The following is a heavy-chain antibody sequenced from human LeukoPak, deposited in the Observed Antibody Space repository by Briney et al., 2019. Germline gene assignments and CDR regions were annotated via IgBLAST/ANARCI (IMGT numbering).Heavy chain of an antibody. CDR2: IGTAGDP. CDR1: GFTFSSSD. CDR3: ARDRDNITCPHDH. V-gene: IGHV3-13*05. Sequence: PGGSLRLSCAASGFTFSSSDMHWVRQATGKGLEWVSGIGTAGDPYYPGSVKGRFTISRENAKNSLYLQMNSLRAGDTAVYYCARDRDNITCPHDHWGQGTLVTVSS. D-gene: IGHD2/OR15-2a*01. J-gene: IGHJ4*02.